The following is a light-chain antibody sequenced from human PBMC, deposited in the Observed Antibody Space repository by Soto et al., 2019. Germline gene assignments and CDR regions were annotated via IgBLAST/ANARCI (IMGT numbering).Light chain of an antibody. CDR2: GAS. V-gene: IGKV1-33*01. Sequence: DIQMTQSPSSLSASVGDRVTITCQASQDISSYLNCYQQKPGKAPKLLIYGASNLETGFPPRFSGSGSGTDFTFTISSLQPEDIATYYCQQYDNLPRLTFGGGTKVQIK. CDR3: QQYDNLPRLT. CDR1: QDISSY. J-gene: IGKJ4*01.